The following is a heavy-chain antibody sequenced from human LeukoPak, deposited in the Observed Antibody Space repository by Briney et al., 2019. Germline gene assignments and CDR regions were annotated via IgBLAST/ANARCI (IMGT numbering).Heavy chain of an antibody. CDR3: VRDWAPASMQAAPFDC. CDR2: IKQDGSEK. V-gene: IGHV3-7*01. J-gene: IGHJ4*02. CDR1: GFTFSSYA. D-gene: IGHD2/OR15-2a*01. Sequence: GGSLRLSCAASGFTFSSYAMSWVRQAPGKGLEWVANIKQDGSEKYYVDSVRGRFTISRDNAKNSLYLQMNSLRLEDTAVYYCVRDWAPASMQAAPFDCWGQGTLVTVSS.